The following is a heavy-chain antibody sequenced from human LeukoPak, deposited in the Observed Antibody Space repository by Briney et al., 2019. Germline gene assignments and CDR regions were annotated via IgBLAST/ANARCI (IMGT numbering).Heavy chain of an antibody. Sequence: PGGSLRLXCAASGFTFSTYWMHWVRQTPGKGLVWVSSIRNDGTTTNYADSVKGRFTISRDNAKNTLYLQMNSLRAEDTAVYHCVRLYKIEGADLWGRGTLVTVSS. J-gene: IGHJ2*01. CDR1: GFTFSTYW. V-gene: IGHV3-74*01. CDR3: VRLYKIEGADL. CDR2: IRNDGTTT. D-gene: IGHD1-14*01.